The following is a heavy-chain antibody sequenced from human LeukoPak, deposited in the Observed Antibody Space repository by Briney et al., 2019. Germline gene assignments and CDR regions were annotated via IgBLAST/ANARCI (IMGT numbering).Heavy chain of an antibody. Sequence: ASVKVSCKASGYTFTSYGINWVRQAPGQGLEWMGWISAYNGDTNYAQKLQGRVTMTRDTSTNTVYMELSSLRSEDTAVYYCARDVSDCSGGSCYSYFDYWGQGTLVTVSS. V-gene: IGHV1-18*01. J-gene: IGHJ4*02. CDR3: ARDVSDCSGGSCYSYFDY. CDR1: GYTFTSYG. D-gene: IGHD2-15*01. CDR2: ISAYNGDT.